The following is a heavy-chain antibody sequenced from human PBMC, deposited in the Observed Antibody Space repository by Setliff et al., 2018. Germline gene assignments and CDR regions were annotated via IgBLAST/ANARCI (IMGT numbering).Heavy chain of an antibody. V-gene: IGHV4-39*01. J-gene: IGHJ4*02. CDR3: ARTGTYRYFDY. CDR2: VYDSGTT. D-gene: IGHD1-1*01. Sequence: PSETLSLTCTVPGGSISSISYYWGWIRQPPGKGLEWIGTVYDSGTTYYNASLKSRVIISVDTAQNQFSLSLSSVTAADTAVYYCARTGTYRYFDYWGQGTLVTVSS. CDR1: GGSISSISYY.